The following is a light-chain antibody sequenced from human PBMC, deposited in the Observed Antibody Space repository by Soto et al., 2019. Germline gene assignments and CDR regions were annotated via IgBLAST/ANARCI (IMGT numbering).Light chain of an antibody. CDR2: GSS. V-gene: IGKV3-20*01. CDR3: QQYGSSPPYT. CDR1: QSVSGNY. Sequence: EIVLTQSPGTLSLSPGERATLSCRASQSVSGNYLAWYQPKPRQSPRLLIYGSSDRATGIPDRFSGSGSGTDFTLTITRVEPDDFAVYYCQQYGSSPPYTFGQGTKLEIK. J-gene: IGKJ2*01.